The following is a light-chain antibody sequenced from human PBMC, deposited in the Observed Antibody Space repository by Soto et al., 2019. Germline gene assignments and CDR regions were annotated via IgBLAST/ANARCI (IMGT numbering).Light chain of an antibody. Sequence: EIVMTQSPATLSVSPGERATLSCRASQSVSSNLAWYQQKPGQAPRLLIYGASTRATGIPARFSGSGSGTEFTLTISSLQSEDFAVYYCQQYNSYSEAVGQGTKVDIK. CDR3: QQYNSYSEA. CDR1: QSVSSN. V-gene: IGKV3-15*01. CDR2: GAS. J-gene: IGKJ1*01.